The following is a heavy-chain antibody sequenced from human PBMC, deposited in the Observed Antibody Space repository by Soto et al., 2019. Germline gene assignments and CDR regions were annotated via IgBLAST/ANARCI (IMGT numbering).Heavy chain of an antibody. CDR1: GFTFSSYS. D-gene: IGHD3-10*01. CDR2: ISSRSGTI. J-gene: IGHJ5*02. V-gene: IGHV3-48*02. CDR3: ARESDNYYGSGSYYA. Sequence: PGGSLRLSCAASGFTFSSYSMNWVRQAPGKGLEWVSYISSRSGTIYYADSVKGRFTISRDNAKNSLYLQMNSLRDEDTAVYYCARESDNYYGSGSYYAWGQGTLVTVS.